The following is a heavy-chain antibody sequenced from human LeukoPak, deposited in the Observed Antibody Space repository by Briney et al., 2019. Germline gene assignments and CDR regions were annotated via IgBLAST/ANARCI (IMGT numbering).Heavy chain of an antibody. CDR2: ISGSGGST. Sequence: GGSLRLSCAASGFTFSSYAMSWVRQAPGKGLEWLSAISGSGGSTYYADSVKGRFTISRDNSKNTLYLQMNSLRAEDTAVYYCAKRGPYSGYDWGAFDIWGQGTMVTVSS. D-gene: IGHD5-12*01. J-gene: IGHJ3*02. CDR1: GFTFSSYA. CDR3: AKRGPYSGYDWGAFDI. V-gene: IGHV3-23*01.